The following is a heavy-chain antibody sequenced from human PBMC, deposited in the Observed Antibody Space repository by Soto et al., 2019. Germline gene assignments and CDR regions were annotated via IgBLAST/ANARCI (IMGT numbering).Heavy chain of an antibody. J-gene: IGHJ6*02. CDR3: ARDQSTPYYYYGMDV. D-gene: IGHD2-15*01. Sequence: PGGSLRLSCAASGFAFSSYAMHWVRQAPGKGLEWVAVISYDGSNKYYADSVKGRFTISRDNSKNTLYLQMNSLRAEDTAVYYCARDQSTPYYYYGMDVWGQGTTVTVSS. CDR2: ISYDGSNK. CDR1: GFAFSSYA. V-gene: IGHV3-30-3*01.